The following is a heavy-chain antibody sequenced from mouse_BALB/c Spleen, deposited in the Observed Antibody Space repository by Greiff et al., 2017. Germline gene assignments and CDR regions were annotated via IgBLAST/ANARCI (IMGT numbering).Heavy chain of an antibody. V-gene: IGHV2-4-1*01. J-gene: IGHJ4*01. Sequence: VQVVESGPGLVQPSQSLSITCTVSGFSLTSYGVHWVRQSPGKGLEWLGVIWSGGSTDYNAAFISRLSISKDNSKSQVFFKMNSLQADDTAIYYCARIITTVVAGDYYAMDYWGQGTSVTVSS. CDR2: IWSGGST. D-gene: IGHD1-1*01. CDR3: ARIITTVVAGDYYAMDY. CDR1: GFSLTSYG.